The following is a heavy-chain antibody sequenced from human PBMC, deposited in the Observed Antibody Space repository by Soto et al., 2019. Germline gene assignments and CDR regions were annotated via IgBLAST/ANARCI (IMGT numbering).Heavy chain of an antibody. Sequence: TLSLTGAVSVGSSSSGGYSWSWILQPPGKGLEWIGYIYHSGSTYYNPSLKSRVTISVDRSKNQFSLKLSSVTAADTAVYYCARGYSGKYYYGMDVWGQGTTVTVSS. D-gene: IGHD6-13*01. CDR1: VGSSSSGGYS. CDR3: ARGYSGKYYYGMDV. V-gene: IGHV4-30-2*01. CDR2: IYHSGST. J-gene: IGHJ6*02.